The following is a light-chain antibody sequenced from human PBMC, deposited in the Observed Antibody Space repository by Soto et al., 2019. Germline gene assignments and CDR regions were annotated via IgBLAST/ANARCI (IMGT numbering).Light chain of an antibody. V-gene: IGKV2-28*01. CDR1: QSLLHSNGYNY. Sequence: DIVMTQSPLSLPVTPGEPASISCRSSQSLLHSNGYNYLDWYLQKPGQSPQLLIYLGSNRASGVPDRFSGSGSGTDFTLKISRVGAEDVGVYYCMQPLQSWTFGQGTKV. CDR2: LGS. CDR3: MQPLQSWT. J-gene: IGKJ1*01.